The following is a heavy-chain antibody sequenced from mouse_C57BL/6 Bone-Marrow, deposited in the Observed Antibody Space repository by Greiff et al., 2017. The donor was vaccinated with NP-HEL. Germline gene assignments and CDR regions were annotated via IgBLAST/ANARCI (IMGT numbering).Heavy chain of an antibody. CDR3: ARKVTTREYYYAMDY. CDR2: IWSGGST. D-gene: IGHD2-2*01. Sequence: VKLMESGPGLVQPSQSLSITCTVSGFSLTSYGVHWVRQSPGKGLEWLGVIWSGGSTDYNAAFISRLSISKDNSKSQVFFKMNSLQADDTAIYYCARKVTTREYYYAMDYWGQGTSVTVSS. CDR1: GFSLTSYG. J-gene: IGHJ4*01. V-gene: IGHV2-2*01.